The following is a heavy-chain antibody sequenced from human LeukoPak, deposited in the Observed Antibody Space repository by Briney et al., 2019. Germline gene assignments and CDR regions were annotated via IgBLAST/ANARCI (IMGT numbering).Heavy chain of an antibody. Sequence: PSETLSLTCTVSGGSISGYFWSWIRQPPGKGPAWIGYIYSTGTTNYSPSLSSRATLSVDTSKNQLSLNLRFVTATDTAVYHCARHNPPPTGFCSGTSCFMSGSQYFYMDVWGKGTSVTVS. J-gene: IGHJ6*03. V-gene: IGHV4-4*09. CDR2: IYSTGTT. CDR1: GGSISGYF. D-gene: IGHD2-2*01. CDR3: ARHNPPPTGFCSGTSCFMSGSQYFYMDV.